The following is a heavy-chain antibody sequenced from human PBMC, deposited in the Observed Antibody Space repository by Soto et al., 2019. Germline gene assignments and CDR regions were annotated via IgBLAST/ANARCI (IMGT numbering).Heavy chain of an antibody. CDR3: ARELLFEQFSGADNQDAMDV. Sequence: SEPLAITCTGFGGSIGSSYWSWVRQPPGQDLEWIGYIYYTGSTYYSPSLKSRVIISLDASRTQFSLKLNSVTTADTAVYYCARELLFEQFSGADNQDAMDVCGQWTMVT. J-gene: IGHJ6*02. D-gene: IGHD3-10*02. CDR1: GGSIGSSY. V-gene: IGHV4-59*01. CDR2: IYYTGST.